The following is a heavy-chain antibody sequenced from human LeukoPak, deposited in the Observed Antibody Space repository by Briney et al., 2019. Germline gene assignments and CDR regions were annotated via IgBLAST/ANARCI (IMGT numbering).Heavy chain of an antibody. Sequence: SETLSLTCTVSGGSINNYYWSWIRQPPGKGLEWIAYIYETGHTGYNPSLKTRVTISLDTSKNQFSLKLNSVTAADTAVYYCARHFLRGGFDSWGQGILVAVSS. J-gene: IGHJ4*02. D-gene: IGHD5-12*01. CDR2: IYETGHT. V-gene: IGHV4-59*08. CDR1: GGSINNYY. CDR3: ARHFLRGGFDS.